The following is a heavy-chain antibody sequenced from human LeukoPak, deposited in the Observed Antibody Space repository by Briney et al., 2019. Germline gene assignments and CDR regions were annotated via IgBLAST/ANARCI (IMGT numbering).Heavy chain of an antibody. Sequence: ASVKVSCKASGGTFSSYAISWVRQAPGQGLEWMGRIIPILGIANYAQKFQGRVTITADKSTSTAYMELSSLRSEDTAVYYCARGREYYYDSSGYYSNWGQGTLVTVSS. V-gene: IGHV1-69*04. CDR2: IIPILGIA. CDR1: GGTFSSYA. CDR3: ARGREYYYDSSGYYSN. J-gene: IGHJ4*02. D-gene: IGHD3-22*01.